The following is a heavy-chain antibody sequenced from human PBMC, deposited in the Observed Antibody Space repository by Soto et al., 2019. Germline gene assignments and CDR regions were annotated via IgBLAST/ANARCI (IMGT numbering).Heavy chain of an antibody. CDR1: GFIFSGYA. CDR3: AKRDHYDDSGFYPLFDH. V-gene: IGHV3-23*01. Sequence: GGSLRLSCAASGFIFSGYAMSWVRQAPGKGLEWISAINGISTTTHYADSVKGRFTISRDNSKNTLYLQMNSLGAEDTAVYYCAKRDHYDDSGFYPLFDHRGPGTLVTVSS. J-gene: IGHJ4*02. CDR2: INGISTTT. D-gene: IGHD3-22*01.